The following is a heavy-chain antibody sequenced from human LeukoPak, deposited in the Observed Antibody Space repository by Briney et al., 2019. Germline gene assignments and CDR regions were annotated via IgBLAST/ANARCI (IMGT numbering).Heavy chain of an antibody. CDR1: GFRFSSYD. D-gene: IGHD2-2*01. J-gene: IGHJ6*03. Sequence: GGSLRLSCAATGFRFSSYDMHWVRQAPGKGLEWVSSISSFSGYIYYADSVKGRFTISRDNAKNSLHLQMNSLRVEDTAVYYCARDPSPRTSYYYYYMDVWGKGTTVTVSS. CDR3: ARDPSPRTSYYYYYMDV. CDR2: ISSFSGYI. V-gene: IGHV3-21*01.